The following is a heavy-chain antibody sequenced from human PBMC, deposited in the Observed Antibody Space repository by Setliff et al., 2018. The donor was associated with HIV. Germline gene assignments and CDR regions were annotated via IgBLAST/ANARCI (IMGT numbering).Heavy chain of an antibody. CDR1: GYTFTSYA. D-gene: IGHD3-10*01. CDR2: INAGNGNT. Sequence: GASVKVSCKASGYTFTSYAMHWVRQAPGQRLEWMGWINAGNGNTKYSQKFQGRVTITRDTSASTAYVELSSLRSEDTAGYYCARTGGGYGSGPTGYYYGMDVWGQGTTVTVS. CDR3: ARTGGGYGSGPTGYYYGMDV. V-gene: IGHV1-3*01. J-gene: IGHJ6*02.